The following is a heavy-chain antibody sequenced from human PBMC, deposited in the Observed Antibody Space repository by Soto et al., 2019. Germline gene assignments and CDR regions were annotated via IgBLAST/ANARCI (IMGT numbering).Heavy chain of an antibody. CDR2: SIPILGIA. D-gene: IGHD2-2*01. CDR1: GGTFSSFT. J-gene: IGHJ5*02. V-gene: IGHV1-69*08. CDR3: ARESGHCSSTNCYNWFDP. Sequence: QVQLVQSGAEVKKPGSSVKVSCKASGGTFSSFTISWVRQAPGQGLEWMGRSIPILGIANHAEKFQGRVTITADKTTRTAYMELRSLRSEDTAVYYCARESGHCSSTNCYNWFDPWGQGTLVTVSS.